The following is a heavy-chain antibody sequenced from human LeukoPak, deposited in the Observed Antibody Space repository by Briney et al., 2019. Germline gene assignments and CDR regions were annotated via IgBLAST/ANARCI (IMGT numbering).Heavy chain of an antibody. CDR3: AREGQLPTSYNWFDP. V-gene: IGHV4-38-2*02. CDR2: IYHSGST. D-gene: IGHD2-2*01. Sequence: SETLSLTCAVSGYSISSGYYWGWIRQPPGKGLEWIGCIYHSGSTYYNPSLKSRVTISVDTSKNQFSLKLSSVTAADTAVYYCAREGQLPTSYNWFDPWGQGTPVTVSS. J-gene: IGHJ5*02. CDR1: GYSISSGYY.